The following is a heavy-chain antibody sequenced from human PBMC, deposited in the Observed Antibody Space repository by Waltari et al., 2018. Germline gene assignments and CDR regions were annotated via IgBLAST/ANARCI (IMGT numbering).Heavy chain of an antibody. Sequence: EVPLVESGGGLVRPGGSLRLPCSTSGFIFSSHWMTWVRQAPGKGLEWVANIKEDESEKYYVDSVKGRFTIARDNSKNTVYLQRDSLRAEDTATYYCTKNTWAEAGSDWGQGILVTVSS. CDR3: TKNTWAEAGSD. V-gene: IGHV3-7*01. D-gene: IGHD6-19*01. CDR1: GFIFSSHW. J-gene: IGHJ4*02. CDR2: IKEDESEK.